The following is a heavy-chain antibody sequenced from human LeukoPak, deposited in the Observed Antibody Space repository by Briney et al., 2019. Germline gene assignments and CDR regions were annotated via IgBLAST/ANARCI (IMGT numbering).Heavy chain of an antibody. V-gene: IGHV1-46*01. CDR3: ARALPHRRLMDTTMEQHWFDP. CDR2: INPIGGGT. J-gene: IGHJ5*02. Sequence: GASVKVSCKASGYIFTSYFMHWVRQAPGQGLEWMGLINPIGGGTRYAQQFQGRVTMTRDMSTSTVYMELSSLRSEDTAVYYCARALPHRRLMDTTMEQHWFDPWGQGTLVTVSS. D-gene: IGHD5-18*01. CDR1: GYIFTSYF.